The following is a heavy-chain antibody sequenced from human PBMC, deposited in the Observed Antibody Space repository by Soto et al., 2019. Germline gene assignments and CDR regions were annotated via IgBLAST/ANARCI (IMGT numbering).Heavy chain of an antibody. Sequence: QVQLVQSGAEVKKPGASVKVSCKASGYTFSDYDISWVRQSPGQGLEWTGWISTNNGNTDHAQKLQGRVTMTTDTSTSTAYMDLKSLRSDDTAVYYCGRVTIAVAGWAFDYWGQGTLVTVSS. CDR1: GYTFSDYD. V-gene: IGHV1-18*04. J-gene: IGHJ4*02. CDR2: ISTNNGNT. D-gene: IGHD6-19*01. CDR3: GRVTIAVAGWAFDY.